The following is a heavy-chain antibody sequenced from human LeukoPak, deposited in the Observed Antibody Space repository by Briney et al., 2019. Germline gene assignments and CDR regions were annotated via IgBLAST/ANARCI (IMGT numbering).Heavy chain of an antibody. CDR3: ARGRYCNSTNCPYVGGYYYMDV. Sequence: PSETLSLTCAVYGESFSGYHWTWLRQPPGKGPEWIGKIDHSGSTIYNPSLKSRVTISVAAPKNQIFLDLSSVTAADTAVYYCARGRYCNSTNCPYVGGYYYMDVWGKGTTVTVSS. CDR1: GESFSGYH. J-gene: IGHJ6*03. V-gene: IGHV4-34*01. CDR2: IDHSGST. D-gene: IGHD2-2*01.